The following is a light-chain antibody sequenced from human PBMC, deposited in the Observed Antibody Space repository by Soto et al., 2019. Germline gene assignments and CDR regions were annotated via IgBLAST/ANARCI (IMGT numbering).Light chain of an antibody. CDR1: QGISSY. V-gene: IGKV1-9*01. Sequence: IQLTQSPSSLSASVGDRVTITCRASQGISSYLVWYQQKPGKAPKLHIYAASTLQSGVPSRFSGSASGTDFTLTISSLQPEDFSTYYCQHLNGYPQTFGGGTKVEIK. CDR2: AAS. CDR3: QHLNGYPQT. J-gene: IGKJ4*01.